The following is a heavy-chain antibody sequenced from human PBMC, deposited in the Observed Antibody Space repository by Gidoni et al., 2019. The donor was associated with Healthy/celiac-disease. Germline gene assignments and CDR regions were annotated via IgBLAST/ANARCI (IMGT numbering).Heavy chain of an antibody. V-gene: IGHV3-21*01. CDR3: ARETLYDSSGYTRGVDY. CDR1: GFTFSSYS. Sequence: EVQLVESGGGLVKPGGSLRLSCAASGFTFSSYSMNWVRQAPGKGLEGVSSIISSISYIYYADSLKGRFTISRDNAKTSLYLQMNSLRAEDTAVYYCARETLYDSSGYTRGVDYWAREPWSPSPQ. D-gene: IGHD3-22*01. J-gene: IGHJ4*02. CDR2: IISSISYI.